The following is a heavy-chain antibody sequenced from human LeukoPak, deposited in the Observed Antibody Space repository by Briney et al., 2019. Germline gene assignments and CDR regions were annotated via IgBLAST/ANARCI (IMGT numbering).Heavy chain of an antibody. V-gene: IGHV3-48*03. D-gene: IGHD3-3*02. CDR3: AREVLEIDY. J-gene: IGHJ4*02. Sequence: GGSLRLSCAASGFTFSSYEMNWVRQAPGKGPEWVSYISSSGSTIYYVDSVKGRLTISRDNAKNSLYLQMNSLRAEDTAVYYCAREVLEIDYWGQGTLVTVSS. CDR2: ISSSGSTI. CDR1: GFTFSSYE.